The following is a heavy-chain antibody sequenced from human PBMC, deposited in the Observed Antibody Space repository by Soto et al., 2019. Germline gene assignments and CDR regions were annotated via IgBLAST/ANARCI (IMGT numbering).Heavy chain of an antibody. CDR1: GFTFSNYW. D-gene: IGHD5-12*01. CDR3: ARLYLAATITSLDY. V-gene: IGHV3-7*01. J-gene: IGHJ4*02. Sequence: PGGSLRLSCAASGFTFSNYWLSWVRQAPGKGLEWVANIKKDGSEKYYVGSVVGRFTISGDNAENSLYLQMNSLRAEDTAVYYCARLYLAATITSLDYWGQGTLVTVSS. CDR2: IKKDGSEK.